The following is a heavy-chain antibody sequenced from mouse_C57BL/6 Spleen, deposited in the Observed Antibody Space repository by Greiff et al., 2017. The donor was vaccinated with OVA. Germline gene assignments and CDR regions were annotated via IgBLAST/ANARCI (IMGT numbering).Heavy chain of an antibody. V-gene: IGHV1-15*01. CDR1: GYTFTDYE. D-gene: IGHD2-4*01. CDR3: TRSYDYDGYYFDY. J-gene: IGHJ2*01. Sequence: VQLQQSGAELVRPGASVTLSCKASGYTFTDYEMHWVKQTPVHGLEWIGAIDPETGGTAYNQKFTGKAILTADKSSSTAYMELRSLTSEDSAVYYCTRSYDYDGYYFDYWGQGTTLTVSS. CDR2: IDPETGGT.